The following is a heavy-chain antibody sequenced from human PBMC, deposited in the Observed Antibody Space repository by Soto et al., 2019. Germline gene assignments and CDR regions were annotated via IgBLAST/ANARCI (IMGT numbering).Heavy chain of an antibody. Sequence: PGESLKISCKGSGYSFTSYWIGWVRQMPGKGLGWMGIIYPGDSDTRYSPSFQGQVTISADKSISTAYLQWSSLKASDTAMYYCARPTWDEYSATYYYYGMDVWGQGTTVTVSS. D-gene: IGHD5-18*01. CDR2: IYPGDSDT. CDR3: ARPTWDEYSATYYYYGMDV. V-gene: IGHV5-51*01. J-gene: IGHJ6*02. CDR1: GYSFTSYW.